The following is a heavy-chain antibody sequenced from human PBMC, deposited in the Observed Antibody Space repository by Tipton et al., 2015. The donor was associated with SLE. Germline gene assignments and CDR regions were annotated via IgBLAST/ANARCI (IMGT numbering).Heavy chain of an antibody. CDR2: IWFDGSNK. D-gene: IGHD3-16*01. CDR3: VRGLKRRAVDLGPFDS. V-gene: IGHV3-33*01. CDR1: YFTFSNYG. Sequence: SLRLSCVASYFTFSNYGMHWVRQAPGKGLEWVAVIWFDGSNKLYADSVKDRFTIARDNSKNTLFLHMSSLRVEDTAVYYCVRGLKRRAVDLGPFDSWGQGALVTVAS. J-gene: IGHJ4*02.